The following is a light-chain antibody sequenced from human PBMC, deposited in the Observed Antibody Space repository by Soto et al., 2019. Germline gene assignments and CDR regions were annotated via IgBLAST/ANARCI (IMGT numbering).Light chain of an antibody. V-gene: IGKV3D-15*01. J-gene: IGKJ5*01. CDR3: QQANNWTIN. CDR2: GAS. Sequence: PGERITVSGRASQSVSSNLAWHQQRPGQAHRLLIYGASTRATGVPARFTGGGSGTEFTLTITRLQSEDFAVYLCQQANNWTINCGAGTRPEVK. CDR1: QSVSSN.